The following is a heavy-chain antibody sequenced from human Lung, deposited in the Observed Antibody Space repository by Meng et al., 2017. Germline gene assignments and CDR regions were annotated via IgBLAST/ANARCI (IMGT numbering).Heavy chain of an antibody. D-gene: IGHD6-6*01. CDR1: GYSFTCCG. CDR2: ISAYSGYT. CDR3: ARNSSSSVVDY. J-gene: IGHJ4*02. V-gene: IGHV1-18*01. Sequence: QVQLVQSGAEVKKPGASVKVYCKASGYSFTCCGISWVRQAPGQGLEWLGWISAYSGYTNYAQKLQGRVTMTTDTSTSTAYMELRSLSSDDTALYYCARNSSSSVVDYWGQGTLVTVSS.